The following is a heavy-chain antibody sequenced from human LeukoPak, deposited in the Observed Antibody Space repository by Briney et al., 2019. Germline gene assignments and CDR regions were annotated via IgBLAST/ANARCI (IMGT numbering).Heavy chain of an antibody. V-gene: IGHV3-30*18. Sequence: PGGSLRLACAASGFTFSSYGIGSVRQARGKGLEWVAVISYDGSNKYYAASVKGRFTISKDNSKNTLYLQINSLRAEDTAVYYCANPYSSSGDYWGQGTLVTVSS. J-gene: IGHJ4*02. CDR1: GFTFSSYG. D-gene: IGHD6-13*01. CDR2: ISYDGSNK. CDR3: ANPYSSSGDY.